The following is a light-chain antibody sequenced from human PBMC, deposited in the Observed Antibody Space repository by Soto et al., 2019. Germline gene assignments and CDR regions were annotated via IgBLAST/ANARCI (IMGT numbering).Light chain of an antibody. V-gene: IGKV1-5*01. CDR1: QSISSW. Sequence: DIQMTQSPSSLSASVGDRVSITCRASQSISSWLAWYQQKPGKAPKLLMFDTFSLESGVPSRFSGSGSGTDFTLTISSLQPEDFATYYCQQTHSTPPTFGQGTKVEIK. CDR3: QQTHSTPPT. J-gene: IGKJ1*01. CDR2: DTF.